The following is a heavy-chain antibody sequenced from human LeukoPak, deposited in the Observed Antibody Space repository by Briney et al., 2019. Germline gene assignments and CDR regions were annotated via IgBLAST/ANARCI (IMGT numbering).Heavy chain of an antibody. CDR1: GGTFSSYT. CDR2: IIPILGIA. CDR3: ATWGSGWYRGDYFDY. V-gene: IGHV1-69*02. Sequence: WASVKVSCTASGGTFSSYTISWVRQAPGQGLEWMGRIIPILGIANYAQKFQGRVTITADKSTSTAYMELSSLRSEDTAVYYCATWGSGWYRGDYFDYWGQGTLVTVSS. D-gene: IGHD6-19*01. J-gene: IGHJ4*02.